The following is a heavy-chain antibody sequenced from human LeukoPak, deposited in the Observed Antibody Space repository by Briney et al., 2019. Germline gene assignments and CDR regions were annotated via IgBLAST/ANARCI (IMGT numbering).Heavy chain of an antibody. CDR1: GFTFSNAW. CDR3: ARVIAAAGTSDYYYYMDV. J-gene: IGHJ6*03. D-gene: IGHD6-13*01. V-gene: IGHV3-74*01. Sequence: PGGSLRLSCAASGFTFSNAWMSWVRQAPGKGLVWVSRINSDGSSTSYADSVKGRFTISRDNAKNTLYLQMNSLRAEDTAVYYCARVIAAAGTSDYYYYMDVWGKGTTVTVSS. CDR2: INSDGSST.